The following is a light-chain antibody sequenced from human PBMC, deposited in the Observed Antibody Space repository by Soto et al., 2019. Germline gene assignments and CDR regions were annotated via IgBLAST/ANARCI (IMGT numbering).Light chain of an antibody. Sequence: EMVLTQSPGILSLSPGDRATLSCRASQSVGSSYLAWYQQKPGQPRRLLIYGASNRAAGIPDRFRGSGSGTDFTLTISRLEPEDFAVYYCHQYGSSPEFTFGPGTKVDI. V-gene: IGKV3-20*01. J-gene: IGKJ3*01. CDR1: QSVGSSY. CDR3: HQYGSSPEFT. CDR2: GAS.